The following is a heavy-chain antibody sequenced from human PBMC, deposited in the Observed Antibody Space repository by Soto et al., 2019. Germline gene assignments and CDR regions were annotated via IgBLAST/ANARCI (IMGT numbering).Heavy chain of an antibody. V-gene: IGHV3-23*01. D-gene: IGHD3-22*01. CDR1: GFTFSSYV. CDR2: ISGSGGST. Sequence: GGSLRLSCAASGFTFSSYVMSWVRQAPGKGLERVSAISGSGGSTYYAYSVKGRFTISRDKSKNTLYLQMNSLRAEDTAVYYCAKGQESWFFDYWGQGTLVTVSS. J-gene: IGHJ4*02. CDR3: AKGQESWFFDY.